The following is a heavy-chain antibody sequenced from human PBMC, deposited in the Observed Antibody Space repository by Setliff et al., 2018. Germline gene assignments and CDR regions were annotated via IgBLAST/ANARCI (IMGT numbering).Heavy chain of an antibody. V-gene: IGHV4-61*02. Sequence: ASETLSLTCTVSGGSISSGSYYWSWIRQPAGKGLEWIGRIYASGSTEYNPSLGSRVTISVDTSRNQFSLQLSSVTSADTAIYYCTKGRVGLAARAGYWGQGTLVTVSS. CDR3: TKGRVGLAARAGY. CDR2: IYASGST. D-gene: IGHD1-26*01. J-gene: IGHJ4*02. CDR1: GGSISSGSYY.